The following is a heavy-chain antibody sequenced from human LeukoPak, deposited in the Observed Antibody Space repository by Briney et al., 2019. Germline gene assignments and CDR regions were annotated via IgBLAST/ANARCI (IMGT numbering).Heavy chain of an antibody. Sequence: GWALRLSFASSGLAYRHYWMHGVRQAASRGVDGVSRSNESATIISYADSVKGRFTISRENARNTLYLQMNSLTAEDTAVYYCVRDLILVWTPGDDFDHWGQGTLVTVSS. D-gene: IGHD3-16*01. J-gene: IGHJ4*02. CDR2: SNESATII. CDR3: VRDLILVWTPGDDFDH. CDR1: GLAYRHYW. V-gene: IGHV3-74*01.